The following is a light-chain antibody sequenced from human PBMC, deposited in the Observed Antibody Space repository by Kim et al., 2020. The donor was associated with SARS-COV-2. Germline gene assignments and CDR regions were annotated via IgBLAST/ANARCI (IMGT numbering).Light chain of an antibody. CDR3: QQSYTIPT. CDR1: QNIITY. J-gene: IGKJ5*01. V-gene: IGKV1-39*01. Sequence: SVSVGDRVTITCRASQNIITYLNWYQHKPGKAPNLLIYAASSLQNGVPSRFTGSGSGTEFTLIISGLQPEDVATYYCQQSYTIPTFGQGTRLEIK. CDR2: AAS.